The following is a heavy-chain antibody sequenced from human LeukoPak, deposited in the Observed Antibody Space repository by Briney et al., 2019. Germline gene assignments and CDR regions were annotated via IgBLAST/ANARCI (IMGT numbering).Heavy chain of an antibody. J-gene: IGHJ4*02. CDR2: IGGSSGST. V-gene: IGHV3-23*01. Sequence: PGGSLRLSCAASTFTLSTYGMSWVRQAPGKGLEWVSAIGGSSGSTHYADSVKGRFTISRDDSKNTLYLHMDSLRAEDTAIYYCARDLAARHFDYWGQGTLVTVSS. CDR1: TFTLSTYG. CDR3: ARDLAARHFDY. D-gene: IGHD6-6*01.